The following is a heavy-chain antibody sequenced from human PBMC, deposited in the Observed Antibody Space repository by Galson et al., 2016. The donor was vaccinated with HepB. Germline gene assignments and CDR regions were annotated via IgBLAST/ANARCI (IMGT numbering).Heavy chain of an antibody. V-gene: IGHV1-46*03. D-gene: IGHD5-12*01. CDR3: ARVKWLRSPFDM. CDR2: INPSGGSA. Sequence: SVKVSCKASGYSFTGYYMHWVRQAPGQGLEWMGMINPSGGSATYTQKFLGRVTMTRDMFTSTVYMELRSLRSEDTAVYYCARVKWLRSPFDMWGQGTMVTVSS. J-gene: IGHJ3*02. CDR1: GYSFTGYY.